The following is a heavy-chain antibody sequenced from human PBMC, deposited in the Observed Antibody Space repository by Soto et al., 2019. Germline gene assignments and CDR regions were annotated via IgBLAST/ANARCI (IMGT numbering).Heavy chain of an antibody. D-gene: IGHD2-21*02. V-gene: IGHV1-46*01. Sequence: QVQLMQSGAEVKKPGASVKVSCKASGDTFTDYYIHWVRQAPGQGLEWMGTVNPSGGHTTYAQHFLGSVTXTXAXSXXTLYMELTSPTSDDTAIYYCARGGHVVVVTAALDYWGQGTLVTASS. J-gene: IGHJ4*02. CDR3: ARGGHVVVVTAALDY. CDR2: VNPSGGHT. CDR1: GDTFTDYY.